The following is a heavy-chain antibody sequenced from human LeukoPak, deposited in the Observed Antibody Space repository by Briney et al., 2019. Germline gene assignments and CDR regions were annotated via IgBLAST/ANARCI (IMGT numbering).Heavy chain of an antibody. V-gene: IGHV3-11*01. J-gene: IGHJ4*02. CDR2: ISSNSSTT. D-gene: IGHD3-22*01. Sequence: GGSLRLSCAASGFTFCEYYMSWIRQAPGKGREWVSYISSNSSTTYYADAVNSRFTISRDNAKNSLYLQMNSQRAEDTAVYYCARNYDYYSSAQAYWGQGTLVTVSS. CDR3: ARNYDYYSSAQAY. CDR1: GFTFCEYY.